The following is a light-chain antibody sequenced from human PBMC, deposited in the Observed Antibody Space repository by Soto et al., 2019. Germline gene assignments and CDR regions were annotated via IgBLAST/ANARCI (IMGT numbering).Light chain of an antibody. CDR3: QQYNNWPYT. V-gene: IGKV3-15*01. Sequence: IVMTQSPATLPVSPGERATLSCRATQRVSTNLAWYQQKPGQAPRLLIYAASSRATGVPARFSGSGSGTEFTLTISILQSEDFALYYCQQYNNWPYTFGQGTRLEVK. J-gene: IGKJ2*01. CDR2: AAS. CDR1: QRVSTN.